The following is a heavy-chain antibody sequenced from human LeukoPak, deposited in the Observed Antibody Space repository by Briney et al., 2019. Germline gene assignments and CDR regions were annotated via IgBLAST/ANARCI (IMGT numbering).Heavy chain of an antibody. CDR2: IYHTGTT. CDR3: AGDFGSGSYRFVY. CDR1: GVSISSGDYS. J-gene: IGHJ4*02. D-gene: IGHD3-10*01. Sequence: SETLSLTCAVSGVSISSGDYSWSWLRQPPGKGLEWIGYIYHTGTTYYNPSLKGRGTISLDRSKNQFSLKLTSVTAADTAVYYCAGDFGSGSYRFVYWGQGTLVTVSS. V-gene: IGHV4-30-2*01.